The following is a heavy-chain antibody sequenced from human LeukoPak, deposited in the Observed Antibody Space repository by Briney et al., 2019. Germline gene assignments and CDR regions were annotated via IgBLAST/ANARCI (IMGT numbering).Heavy chain of an antibody. CDR2: ISSSGSTI. D-gene: IGHD3-10*01. CDR3: AHYGSGSYYNSENAFDI. Sequence: GGSLRLSCAASGFTFSDYYMSWIRQAPGKGLEWVSYISSSGSTIYYADSVKGRFTISRDNAKNSLYLQMNSLRAEDTAVYYCAHYGSGSYYNSENAFDIWGQGTMVTVSS. V-gene: IGHV3-11*04. CDR1: GFTFSDYY. J-gene: IGHJ3*02.